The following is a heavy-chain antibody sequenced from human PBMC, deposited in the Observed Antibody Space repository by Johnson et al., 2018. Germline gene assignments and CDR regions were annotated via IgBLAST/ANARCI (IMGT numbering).Heavy chain of an antibody. J-gene: IGHJ4*02. CDR2: ISWNRGSI. CDR3: AKDTSMYYYHSSGSFDY. D-gene: IGHD3-22*01. V-gene: IGHV3-9*01. CDR1: GFTFDDYA. Sequence: VQLVQSGGGLVQPGRSLRLSCAASGFTFDDYAMHWVRQAPGKGLEWVSGISWNRGSIGYADSVKGRFTISRDNAKNSLYLQINSLRAEDTALYYCAKDTSMYYYHSSGSFDYWGQGTLVTVSS.